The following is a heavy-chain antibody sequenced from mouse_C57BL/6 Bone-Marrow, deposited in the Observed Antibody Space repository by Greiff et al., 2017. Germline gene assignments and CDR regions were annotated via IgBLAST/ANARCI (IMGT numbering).Heavy chain of an antibody. J-gene: IGHJ4*01. Sequence: QVQLKQPGTELVKPGASVKLSCKASGYTFTSYWMHWVKQRPGQGLEWIGNINPSNGGTNYNEKFKSKATLTVDKSSSTAYMQLSSLTSEDSAVXYCARAYYDHYYAMDYWGQGTSVTVSS. CDR3: ARAYYDHYYAMDY. CDR1: GYTFTSYW. V-gene: IGHV1-53*01. CDR2: INPSNGGT. D-gene: IGHD2-4*01.